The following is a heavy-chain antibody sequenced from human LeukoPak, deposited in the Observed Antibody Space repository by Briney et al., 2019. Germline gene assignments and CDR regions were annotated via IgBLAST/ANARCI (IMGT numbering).Heavy chain of an antibody. V-gene: IGHV3-23*01. Sequence: GGSLRLSCAASGLTFSSYAMSWVRQAPGKGLEWVSLISGSGSSTYYADSVKGRFTISRDNSKNTMYLQVNSLRAEDTAIYCCAKRTEAFSFDNWGQGTLVTVSS. CDR3: AKRTEAFSFDN. CDR2: ISGSGSST. J-gene: IGHJ4*02. CDR1: GLTFSSYA.